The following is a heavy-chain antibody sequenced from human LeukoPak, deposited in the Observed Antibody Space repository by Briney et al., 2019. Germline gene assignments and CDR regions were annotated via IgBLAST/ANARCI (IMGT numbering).Heavy chain of an antibody. CDR2: TYYRTKWYN. CDR1: GDSVSSNSAA. J-gene: IGHJ5*02. CDR3: ASNPPSPTGWKRFGP. D-gene: IGHD1-1*01. V-gene: IGHV6-1*01. Sequence: SQTLSLTCAISGDSVSSNSAAGRWIRQSPSRGLEWLGRTYYRTKWYNDYAVSVKSRITINPDTSKNQFSLQLNSVTPEDTAVYYCASNPPSPTGWKRFGPWGQGTLATVSS.